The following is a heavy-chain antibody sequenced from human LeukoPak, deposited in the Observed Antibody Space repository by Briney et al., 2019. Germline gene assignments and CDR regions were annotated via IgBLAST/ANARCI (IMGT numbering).Heavy chain of an antibody. Sequence: VGSLRLSCAASGFTFSSYGMHWVRQAPGKGLEWVAVIWYDGSSKYYADSVKGRFTISRDNSKNTLYLQMNSLRAEDTAVYYCAKDGYYYGSGSFGNWFDPWGQGTLVTVSS. J-gene: IGHJ5*02. CDR3: AKDGYYYGSGSFGNWFDP. CDR2: IWYDGSSK. V-gene: IGHV3-33*06. D-gene: IGHD3-10*01. CDR1: GFTFSSYG.